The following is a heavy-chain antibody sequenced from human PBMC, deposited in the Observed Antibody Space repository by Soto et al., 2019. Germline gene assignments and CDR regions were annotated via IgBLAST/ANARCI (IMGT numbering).Heavy chain of an antibody. D-gene: IGHD2-2*01. J-gene: IGHJ6*04. V-gene: IGHV5-51*03. CDR1: GYSFTSYW. CDR3: ARSPDIVVVPALQSYGMDV. Sequence: PGKSLKISCKGSGYSFTSYWIGWVRQMPGKGLEWMGIIYPGDSDTRYSPSFQGQVTISADKSISTAYLQWSSLKASDTAMYYWARSPDIVVVPALQSYGMDVWGKGTTVTVAS. CDR2: IYPGDSDT.